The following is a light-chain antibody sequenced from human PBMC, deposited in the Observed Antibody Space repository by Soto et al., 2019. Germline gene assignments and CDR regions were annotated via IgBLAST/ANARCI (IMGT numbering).Light chain of an antibody. Sequence: DIQMTQSPSSLSASVGDRVTITCRASQSISSYLNWYQQKPGKAPKRLIYAASSLQSGVPSRFSGSGSGTEFTLTISSLQPEEFATYYCQQRYSTPWTFGQGTKVEIK. J-gene: IGKJ1*01. CDR2: AAS. CDR1: QSISSY. V-gene: IGKV1-39*01. CDR3: QQRYSTPWT.